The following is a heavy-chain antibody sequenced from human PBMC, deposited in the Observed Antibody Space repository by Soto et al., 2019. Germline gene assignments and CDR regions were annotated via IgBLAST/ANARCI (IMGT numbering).Heavy chain of an antibody. CDR1: GFTFSSYA. D-gene: IGHD6-13*01. Sequence: EVQLLESGGGLVQPGGSLRLSCAASGFTFSSYAMSWVRQAPGKGLEWVSAISGSGGSTYYADSVKGRFTISRDNSKNTLYLQMNILRAEDTAVYYCAKDPSSAGIAAAGTDYWGQGTLVTVSS. J-gene: IGHJ4*02. CDR3: AKDPSSAGIAAAGTDY. CDR2: ISGSGGST. V-gene: IGHV3-23*01.